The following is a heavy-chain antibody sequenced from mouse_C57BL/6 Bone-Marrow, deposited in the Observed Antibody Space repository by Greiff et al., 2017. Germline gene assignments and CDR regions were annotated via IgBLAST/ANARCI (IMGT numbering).Heavy chain of an antibody. V-gene: IGHV5-6*01. J-gene: IGHJ2*01. CDR1: GFTFSSYG. D-gene: IGHD2-4*01. CDR3: ARRGYDYLFDY. CDR2: ISNGGSYT. Sequence: VQLQQPGGDLVKPGASLKLSCAASGFTFSSYGMSWVRQTPDKRLEWVATISNGGSYTYYPDSVKGRITISIDHAKNTLYLQMSSLTSEDTAMYYCARRGYDYLFDYWGQGTTLTVSS.